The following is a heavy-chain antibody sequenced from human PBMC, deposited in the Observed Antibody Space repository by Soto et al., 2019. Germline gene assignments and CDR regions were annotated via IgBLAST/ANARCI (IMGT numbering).Heavy chain of an antibody. V-gene: IGHV1-69*02. CDR2: IIPMLSMS. Sequence: QVQLVQSGAEVKKSGSSVRVSCKASGGTFNSYTLSWVRQAPGQRLEWMGRIIPMLSMSNYAQKFQGRVSIIADKSTNTVYLDLSSLRADDTAIYYCATSDGSGSRPFDYWGQGTLVTVSS. J-gene: IGHJ4*02. CDR1: GGTFNSYT. CDR3: ATSDGSGSRPFDY. D-gene: IGHD3-10*01.